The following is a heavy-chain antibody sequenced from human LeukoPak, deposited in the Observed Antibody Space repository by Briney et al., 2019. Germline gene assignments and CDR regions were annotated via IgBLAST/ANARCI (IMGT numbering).Heavy chain of an antibody. D-gene: IGHD6-13*01. CDR3: ARPPSEYSSSWYANLYYFDY. Sequence: GRSLRLSCAASGFTFSSYGMHWVRQAPGKGLEWVAVISYDGSNKYYADSVKGRFTISRDNSKNTLYLQMNSLRAEDTAVYYCARPPSEYSSSWYANLYYFDYWGQGTLVTVSS. CDR1: GFTFSSYG. J-gene: IGHJ4*02. V-gene: IGHV3-30*03. CDR2: ISYDGSNK.